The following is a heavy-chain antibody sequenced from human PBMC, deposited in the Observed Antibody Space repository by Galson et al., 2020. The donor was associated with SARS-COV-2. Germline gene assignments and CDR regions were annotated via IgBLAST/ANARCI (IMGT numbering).Heavy chain of an antibody. V-gene: IGHV1-46*01. J-gene: IGHJ4*02. D-gene: IGHD1-26*01. Sequence: ASVKVSCKASGYTFTTSYIHWVRQAPGQGLEWMGIINPSGGGTIYAQKFQGRVTMTSDTSASTMYMELSSLRSEDTAMYYCARLWGAGDLDCWGQGTLVIVSS. CDR1: GYTFTTSY. CDR3: ARLWGAGDLDC. CDR2: INPSGGGT.